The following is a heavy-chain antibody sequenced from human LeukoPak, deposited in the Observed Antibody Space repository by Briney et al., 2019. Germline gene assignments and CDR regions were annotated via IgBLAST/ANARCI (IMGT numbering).Heavy chain of an antibody. CDR2: ISYDGSNK. CDR1: GFTFSSYA. Sequence: RGSLRLSCAASGFTFSSYAMHWVRQAPGKGLEWVAVISYDGSNKYYADSVKGRFTISRDNSKNTLYLQMNSLRAEDTAVYYCARDQTAMVTYHAYYYYGMDVWGQGTTVTVSS. D-gene: IGHD5-18*01. CDR3: ARDQTAMVTYHAYYYYGMDV. J-gene: IGHJ6*02. V-gene: IGHV3-30-3*01.